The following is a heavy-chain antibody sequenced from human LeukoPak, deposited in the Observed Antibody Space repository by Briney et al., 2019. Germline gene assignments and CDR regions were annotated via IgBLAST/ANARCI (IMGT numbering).Heavy chain of an antibody. CDR3: ARGQSRYFAWDLGFFDY. V-gene: IGHV3-21*01. D-gene: IGHD3-9*01. CDR2: ISNTSSYI. J-gene: IGHJ4*02. Sequence: GGSLRLSCAASGFTFSSYMNWVRQAPGKGLEWVSSISNTSSYIYYAYSVKGLYTSSRDNANNSLYLQMNSLRAHDAAVYYCARGQSRYFAWDLGFFDYWGQGTLVTVSS. CDR1: GFTFSSY.